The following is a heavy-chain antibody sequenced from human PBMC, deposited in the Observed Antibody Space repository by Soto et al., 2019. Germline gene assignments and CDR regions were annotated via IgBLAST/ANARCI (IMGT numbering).Heavy chain of an antibody. D-gene: IGHD5-12*01. CDR1: GFSLSTSGVG. J-gene: IGHJ5*02. Sequence: QSTLKESGPTLVKPTQTLTLTCPFSGFSLSTSGVGVGWIRQPPGTALEWLALIYCNDDKRYSPSLTRRLTIIMDTSNDQVVLTMNNMDPADTATYSCAHSPIRRWLQLRINWFDPCGQRTLGTVSS. V-gene: IGHV2-5*01. CDR2: IYCNDDK. CDR3: AHSPIRRWLQLRINWFDP.